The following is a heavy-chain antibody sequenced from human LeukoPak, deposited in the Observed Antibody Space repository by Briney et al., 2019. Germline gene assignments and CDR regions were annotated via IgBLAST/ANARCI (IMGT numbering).Heavy chain of an antibody. Sequence: SETLSLTCTVSGGSISNYYWSWIRQPPGKGLEWIGYIYYSGSTNYNPSLKSRVTISVDTSKNQFSLNLTSVTTADTAVYYCARDGYFDNDAFDVWGQGTMVTVAS. CDR2: IYYSGST. V-gene: IGHV4-59*01. CDR1: GGSISNYY. CDR3: ARDGYFDNDAFDV. J-gene: IGHJ3*01. D-gene: IGHD3-9*01.